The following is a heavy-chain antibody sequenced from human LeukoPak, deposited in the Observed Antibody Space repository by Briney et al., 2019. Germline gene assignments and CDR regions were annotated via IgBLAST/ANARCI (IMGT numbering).Heavy chain of an antibody. CDR3: ARMAMDPAMVPNFFDL. D-gene: IGHD5-18*01. CDR2: IHPSGGST. V-gene: IGHV1-46*01. J-gene: IGHJ4*02. Sequence: GASVKISCKASGYTFTDYYMYWVRQAPGQGPECMGVIHPSGGSTTYAQKFQGRVTLTKDTATSTVYIELSSLRSDDTAVYYCARMAMDPAMVPNFFDLWGQGTLLTVSA. CDR1: GYTFTDYY.